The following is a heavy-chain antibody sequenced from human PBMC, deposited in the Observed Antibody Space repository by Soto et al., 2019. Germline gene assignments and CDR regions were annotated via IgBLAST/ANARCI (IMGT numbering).Heavy chain of an antibody. CDR2: ISSDGRYI. D-gene: IGHD3-16*01. CDR3: ARIKLVEFFYFINVDDYDIDV. Sequence: GGSLRLSCAASGFTLSNYAVNWVRQAPGKGLEWVSYISSDGRYIYYGDSVKGRFTISRDNARNSVYLQMNSLRDEDTAVYYCARIKLVEFFYFINVDDYDIDVWGQGTQVTVSS. CDR1: GFTLSNYA. V-gene: IGHV3-48*02. J-gene: IGHJ6*02.